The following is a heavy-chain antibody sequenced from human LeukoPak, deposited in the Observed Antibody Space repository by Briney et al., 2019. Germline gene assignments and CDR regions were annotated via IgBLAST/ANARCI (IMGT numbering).Heavy chain of an antibody. CDR2: IKQDGSEK. Sequence: GGSLRLSCAASGFTFSSYWMSWVRQAPGKGLEWVANIKQDGSEKDYVDSVKGRFTISRDNAKNSLYLQMSSLRAEDTAVYYCARRVVGGTDYFDYWGQGTLVTVSS. CDR3: ARRVVGGTDYFDY. V-gene: IGHV3-7*01. J-gene: IGHJ4*02. D-gene: IGHD1-26*01. CDR1: GFTFSSYW.